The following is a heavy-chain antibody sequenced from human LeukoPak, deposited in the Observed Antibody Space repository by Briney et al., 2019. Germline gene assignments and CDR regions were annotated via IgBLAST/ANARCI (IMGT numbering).Heavy chain of an antibody. Sequence: PGGSLRLSCSASGFTFSNYAMHWVRQSPGKGPEYVSAISNNGVSTYYADSVKGRFTISRDNSKSTLYLQMSSLRAEDTAVYYCAMNWNCDYWGQGTLVTVSS. CDR1: GFTFSNYA. V-gene: IGHV3-64D*09. J-gene: IGHJ4*02. CDR2: ISNNGVST. CDR3: AMNWNCDY. D-gene: IGHD1-1*01.